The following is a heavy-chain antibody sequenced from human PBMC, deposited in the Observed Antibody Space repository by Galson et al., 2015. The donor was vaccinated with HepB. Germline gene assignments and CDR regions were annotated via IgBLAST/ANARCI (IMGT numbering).Heavy chain of an antibody. CDR2: IYWDDVK. J-gene: IGHJ6*02. V-gene: IGHV2-5*02. CDR3: ARDLISVSGCSPLYYGIGV. D-gene: IGHD3-22*01. Sequence: PALVKPTQTLTLTCSFSGFSLSTSGVGVAWIRQPPGKALEWLALIYWDDVKRYSPSLRGRLSITKDTPTNEVGLTMTNMDPVDTGSFFLARDLISVSGCSPLYYGIGVWGPGNPV. CDR1: GFSLSTSGVG.